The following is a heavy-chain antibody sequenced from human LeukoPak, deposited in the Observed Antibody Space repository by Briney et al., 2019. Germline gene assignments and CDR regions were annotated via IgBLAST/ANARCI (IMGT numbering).Heavy chain of an antibody. CDR1: GFTFSSYD. CDR3: ARHWGPSPFDAFDI. D-gene: IGHD7-27*01. J-gene: IGHJ3*02. CDR2: IWSDGSNE. Sequence: QTGGSLRLSCAVSGFTFSSYDMHWVRQAPGKGLEWVAVIWSDGSNEHSADSVKGRFTISRDNSKNTLYLQMNSLRAEDTAVYYCARHWGPSPFDAFDIWGQGTMVTVSS. V-gene: IGHV3-33*01.